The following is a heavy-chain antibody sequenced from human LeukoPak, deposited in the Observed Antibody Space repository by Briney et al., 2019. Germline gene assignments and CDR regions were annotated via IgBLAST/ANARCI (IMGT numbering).Heavy chain of an antibody. CDR3: ATTSGGSQSYYFDY. V-gene: IGHV4-34*01. Sequence: SETLSLTCAVYGGSFSGYYWSWIRQPPGKGLEWIGEINHSGSTNYNPSLKSRVTISVDTSKNQFSLKLSSVTAADTAVYYCATTSGGSQSYYFDYRGQGTLVTVSS. J-gene: IGHJ4*02. CDR1: GGSFSGYY. CDR2: INHSGST. D-gene: IGHD3-16*01.